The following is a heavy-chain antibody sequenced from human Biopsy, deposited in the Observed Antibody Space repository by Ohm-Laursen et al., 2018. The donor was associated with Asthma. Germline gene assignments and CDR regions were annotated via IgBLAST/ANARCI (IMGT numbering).Heavy chain of an antibody. CDR3: ARDGPELPTELDY. D-gene: IGHD1-14*01. V-gene: IGHV3-30*03. CDR2: ISFDGTNR. CDR1: GFSFSNYG. J-gene: IGHJ4*02. Sequence: SLRLSCSASGFSFSNYGMHWVRQAPGKGLDWVAVISFDGTNRNYTDSVKGRFTISRDNSRNTLHLEMNSLRAEDTAVYFCARDGPELPTELDYWGPGTLVTVSS.